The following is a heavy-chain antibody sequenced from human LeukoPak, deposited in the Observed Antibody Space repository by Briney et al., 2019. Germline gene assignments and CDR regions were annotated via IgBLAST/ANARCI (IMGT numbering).Heavy chain of an antibody. CDR1: GFNFNNYG. CDR3: ARDSSGPWFDP. D-gene: IGHD6-6*01. J-gene: IGHJ5*02. V-gene: IGHV3-33*01. CDR2: IWYDGSNK. Sequence: QPGGSLRLSCAASGFNFNNYGIHWVRQTPGKGLEWVAVIWYDGSNKYNADSVKGRFTISRDNSKNTVYLQMNSLRAEDTAVYHCARDSSGPWFDPWGQGTLVTVSS.